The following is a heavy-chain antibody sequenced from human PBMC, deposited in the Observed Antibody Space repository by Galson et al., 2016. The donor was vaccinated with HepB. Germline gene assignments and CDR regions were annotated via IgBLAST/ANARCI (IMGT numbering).Heavy chain of an antibody. CDR3: AGRTGTGSLHY. Sequence: SVKVSCKASGYKFTNYYITWVRQAPGQGLEWLAWISNYNGNTKYAQTFQGRVTMTTDSSTSTAYMELRSLRSDDTAMYYCAGRTGTGSLHYWGQGTRVAVSS. D-gene: IGHD1-14*01. J-gene: IGHJ4*02. CDR2: ISNYNGNT. CDR1: GYKFTNYY. V-gene: IGHV1-18*01.